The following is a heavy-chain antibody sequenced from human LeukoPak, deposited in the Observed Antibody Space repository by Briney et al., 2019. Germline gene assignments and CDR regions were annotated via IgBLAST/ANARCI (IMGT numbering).Heavy chain of an antibody. CDR3: ARDACGGDCPYDAFDI. CDR1: GFTVSSNY. Sequence: GGSLRLSCAASGFTVSSNYVSWVRQAPGKELEWVSVIYSGGSTYYADSVRGRFTISRDNSKNTLYLQMNSLRAEDTAVYYCARDACGGDCPYDAFDIWGQGTMVTVSS. CDR2: IYSGGST. V-gene: IGHV3-66*02. D-gene: IGHD2-21*01. J-gene: IGHJ3*02.